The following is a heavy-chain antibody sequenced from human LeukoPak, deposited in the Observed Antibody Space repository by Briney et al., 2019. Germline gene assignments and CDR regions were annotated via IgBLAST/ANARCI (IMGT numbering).Heavy chain of an antibody. CDR2: INPNSGDT. CDR3: ARGRSRDCSPSCHILDDC. J-gene: IGHJ4*02. Sequence: ASVKVSCKASGYIFTDYYMHWVRQAPGQGLEWMGWINPNSGDTNYAQKFQGRVTMTRDTSISTAFLELSSLRSDDTAVYFCARGRSRDCSPSCHILDDCWGQGTLVTVSS. CDR1: GYIFTDYY. D-gene: IGHD2-2*02. V-gene: IGHV1-2*02.